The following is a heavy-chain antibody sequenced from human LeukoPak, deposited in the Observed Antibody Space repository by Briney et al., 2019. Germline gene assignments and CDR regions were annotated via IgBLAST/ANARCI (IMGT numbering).Heavy chain of an antibody. CDR2: IIPIFGTA. V-gene: IGHV1-69*13. J-gene: IGHJ6*02. CDR3: AREGGYSGYDYYYYGMDV. Sequence: SVKVSCKASGGTFSSYAVSWVRQAPGQGLEWMGGIIPIFGTANYAQKFQGRVTITADESTSTAYMELSSLRSEDTAVYYCAREGGYSGYDYYYYGMDVWGQGTTVTVSS. D-gene: IGHD5-12*01. CDR1: GGTFSSYA.